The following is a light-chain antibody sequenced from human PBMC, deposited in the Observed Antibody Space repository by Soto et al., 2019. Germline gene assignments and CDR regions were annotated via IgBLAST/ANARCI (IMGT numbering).Light chain of an antibody. CDR3: QQYGSSPRT. CDR1: RSLSSTS. J-gene: IGKJ1*01. V-gene: IGKV3-20*01. Sequence: EIVLTQSPGTLSLSPGELAALSCRASRSLSSTSLAWYQQRPSQAPRLLIYDASSRATGIPDRFSGSGSGTDFTLTINRLEPDDFAVYYCQQYGSSPRTFVQGTMV. CDR2: DAS.